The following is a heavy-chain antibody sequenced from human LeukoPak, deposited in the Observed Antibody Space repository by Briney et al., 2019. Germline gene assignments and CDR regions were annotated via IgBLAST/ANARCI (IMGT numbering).Heavy chain of an antibody. CDR3: ARVTTVTTSFDY. V-gene: IGHV4-39*07. CDR2: IYYSGST. CDR1: GGSISSSSYY. J-gene: IGHJ4*02. Sequence: SETLSLTCTVSGGSISSSSYYWGWIRQPPGKGLEWIGSIYYSGSTYYNPSLKSRVTISVDTSKNQFSLKLSSVTAADTAVYYCARVTTVTTSFDYWGQGTLVTVSS. D-gene: IGHD4-17*01.